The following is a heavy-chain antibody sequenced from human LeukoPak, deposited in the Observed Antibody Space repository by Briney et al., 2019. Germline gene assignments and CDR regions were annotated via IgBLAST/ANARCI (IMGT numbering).Heavy chain of an antibody. CDR1: GFTFTDY. V-gene: IGHV3-11*01. CDR3: ATWDGPSAGLAA. D-gene: IGHD1-26*01. CDR2: FRNSDSPV. J-gene: IGHJ6*02. Sequence: PGGSLRLSCAAASGFTFTDYISWTRQAPGKGLEWVSYFRNSDSPVYYADSVKGRFTISRDNAKDSLYLQMNSLRAEDTAVYFCATWDGPSAGLAAWGQGTTVTVTS.